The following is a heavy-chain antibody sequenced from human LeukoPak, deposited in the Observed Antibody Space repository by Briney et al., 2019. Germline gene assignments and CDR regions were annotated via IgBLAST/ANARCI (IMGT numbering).Heavy chain of an antibody. V-gene: IGHV3-74*01. CDR3: SASYDSDKAPQGRYYYYMDV. CDR2: INSDGSTT. CDR1: GFTFSRYW. D-gene: IGHD3-3*01. Sequence: GGSLRLSCAASGFTFSRYWMHWVRQAPGKGLVWVSRINSDGSTTSYADSVKGRFTISRDNAKNTLYLQMNSLKTEDTAVYYCSASYDSDKAPQGRYYYYMDVWGKGTTVTVSS. J-gene: IGHJ6*03.